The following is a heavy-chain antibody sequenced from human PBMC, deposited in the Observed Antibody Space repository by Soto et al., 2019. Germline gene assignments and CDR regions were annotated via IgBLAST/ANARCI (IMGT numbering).Heavy chain of an antibody. V-gene: IGHV3-23*01. D-gene: IGHD2-2*03. Sequence: GGSLRLSCAASGFSFSSYAMSWVRQAPGKGLEWVSAISGSGGSTYYADSVKGRFTISRDNSKNTLYLQMNSLRAEDTAVYYCAKALDIVVVPAVPGIYYYGMDVWGQGTTVTVSS. CDR1: GFSFSSYA. CDR3: AKALDIVVVPAVPGIYYYGMDV. J-gene: IGHJ6*02. CDR2: ISGSGGST.